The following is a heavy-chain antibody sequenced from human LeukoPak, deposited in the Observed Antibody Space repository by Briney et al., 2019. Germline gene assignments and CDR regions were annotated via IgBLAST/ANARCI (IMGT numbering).Heavy chain of an antibody. Sequence: ASVKVSCKASGYTFTSYYMHWVRQAPGQGLEWMGIINPSGGSTSYAQKFQGRVTMNRDTSTSTVYIELSSLRSEDTAVYYCARAHGSKYSSSWFDYWGQGTLVTVSS. D-gene: IGHD6-13*01. J-gene: IGHJ4*02. V-gene: IGHV1-46*01. CDR3: ARAHGSKYSSSWFDY. CDR2: INPSGGST. CDR1: GYTFTSYY.